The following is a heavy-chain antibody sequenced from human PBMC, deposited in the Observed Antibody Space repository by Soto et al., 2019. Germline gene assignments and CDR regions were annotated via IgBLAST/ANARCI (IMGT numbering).Heavy chain of an antibody. Sequence: QVQLVESGGGVVQPGRTLRLACVASGFNFSSHGMHWVRQAPGKGLEWVAVIWYDGSHKSYAESLKGRFTISRDNSKNTLYLQMNSLRVDDTAVYYCVRDHLWGYDILTGPNWFDVWGQGTLVTVSS. CDR1: GFNFSSHG. V-gene: IGHV3-33*01. CDR2: IWYDGSHK. D-gene: IGHD3-9*01. CDR3: VRDHLWGYDILTGPNWFDV. J-gene: IGHJ5*02.